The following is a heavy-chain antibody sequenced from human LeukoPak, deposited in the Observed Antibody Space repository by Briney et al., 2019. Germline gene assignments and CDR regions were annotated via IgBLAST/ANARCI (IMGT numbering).Heavy chain of an antibody. Sequence: HPGGSLRLSCAASGFTFSSYGMHWVRQAPGKGLEWVAVIWYDGSNKYYADSAKGRFTISRDNSKSTLYLQMNSLRAEDTAVYYCARAYSSGWYVDFDYWGQGTLVTVSS. CDR1: GFTFSSYG. V-gene: IGHV3-33*01. CDR3: ARAYSSGWYVDFDY. D-gene: IGHD6-19*01. J-gene: IGHJ4*02. CDR2: IWYDGSNK.